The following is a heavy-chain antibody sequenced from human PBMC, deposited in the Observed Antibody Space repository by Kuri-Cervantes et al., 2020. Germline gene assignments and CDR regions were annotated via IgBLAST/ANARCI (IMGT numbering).Heavy chain of an antibody. CDR1: GFKFSDCG. CDR3: VGADY. V-gene: IGHV3-15*01. J-gene: IGHJ4*02. CDR2: IKSKRNGGTT. Sequence: GESLKISCVASGFKFSDCGMHWVRQAPGKGLEWVGHIKSKRNGGTTDYAAPVRGRFAISRDDSNNNVYLQMNSLKTEDTALYYCVGADYWGQGTLVTVSS.